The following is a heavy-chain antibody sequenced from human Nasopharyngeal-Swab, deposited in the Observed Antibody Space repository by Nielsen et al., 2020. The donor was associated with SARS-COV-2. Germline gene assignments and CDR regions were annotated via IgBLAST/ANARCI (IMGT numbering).Heavy chain of an antibody. D-gene: IGHD5-18*01. CDR2: IWYDGSNK. V-gene: IGHV3-33*01. Sequence: GRQAPGKGLEWVAVIWYDGSNKYYADSVKGRFTISRDNSKNTLYLQMNSLRAEDTAVYYCARVPGDTAMASDYWDQGTLVTVSS. CDR3: ARVPGDTAMASDY. J-gene: IGHJ4*02.